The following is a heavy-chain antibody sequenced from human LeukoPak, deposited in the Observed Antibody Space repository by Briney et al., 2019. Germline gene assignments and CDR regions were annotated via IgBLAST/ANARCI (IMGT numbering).Heavy chain of an antibody. D-gene: IGHD3-9*01. CDR2: IYSGGST. CDR1: GFTVSSNY. J-gene: IGHJ4*02. V-gene: IGHV3-66*01. Sequence: PGGSLRLSCAASGFTVSSNYMSWVRQAPGKGLEWVSVIYSGGSTYYADSVKGRFTISRDNSKNTLYLQMNSLRAEDTAVYYCASANYDILTGYDYWGQGTLVTVSS. CDR3: ASANYDILTGYDY.